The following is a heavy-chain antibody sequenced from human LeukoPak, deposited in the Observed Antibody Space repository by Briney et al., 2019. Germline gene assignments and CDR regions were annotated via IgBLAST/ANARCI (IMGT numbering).Heavy chain of an antibody. CDR3: ARPNTRGEYGMDV. V-gene: IGHV3-48*02. CDR2: IISSSRTI. J-gene: IGHJ6*01. CDR1: GFTFSSYS. D-gene: IGHD2-21*01. Sequence: GGSLRLSCVASGFTFSSYSMNWVRQAPGKGLEWVSYIISSSRTIHYADSVKGRFTISRDNANNSLYLQMNSLRDEDTAVYYCARPNTRGEYGMDVWGQGTTVTVSS.